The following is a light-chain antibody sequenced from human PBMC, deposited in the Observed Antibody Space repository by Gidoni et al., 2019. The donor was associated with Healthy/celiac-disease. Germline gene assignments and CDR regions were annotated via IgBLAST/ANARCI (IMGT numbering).Light chain of an antibody. CDR2: RNN. V-gene: IGLV1-47*01. CDR3: AAWDDSLSGLNWV. Sequence: QSVLTQPPSASGTPGQRVTISCSGSSSNIGSNYVYWYQQLPGTAPKLLISRNNQRPSGVPDRFSGSKSGTSASLAISGLRSEDEADYYCAAWDDSLSGLNWVFGGGTKLTVL. CDR1: SSNIGSNY. J-gene: IGLJ3*02.